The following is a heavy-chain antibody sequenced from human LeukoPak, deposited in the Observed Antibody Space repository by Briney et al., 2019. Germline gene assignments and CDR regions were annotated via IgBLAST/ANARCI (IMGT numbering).Heavy chain of an antibody. Sequence: PGGSLRLSCAASGFTFSSYSMNWVRQAPGKGLEWVSSISSSSSYIYYADSVKGRFTISRDNAKNSLYLQMNSLRAEDTAVYYCARDNYVSDYYYGMDVWGQGTTVTVSS. J-gene: IGHJ6*02. CDR1: GFTFSSYS. D-gene: IGHD4-11*01. V-gene: IGHV3-21*01. CDR2: ISSSSSYI. CDR3: ARDNYVSDYYYGMDV.